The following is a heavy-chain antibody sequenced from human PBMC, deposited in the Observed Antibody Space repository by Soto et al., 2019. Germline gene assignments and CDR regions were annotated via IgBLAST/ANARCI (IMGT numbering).Heavy chain of an antibody. CDR2: IIPIFGTA. CDR3: ARERAAGTTTDFDY. V-gene: IGHV1-69*06. CDR1: GGTFSSYA. D-gene: IGHD6-13*01. J-gene: IGHJ4*02. Sequence: SVKVSCKASGGTFSSYAISWVRQAPGQGLEWMGGIIPIFGTANYAQKFQGRVTVTADKSTSTAYMELSSLRSEDTAVYYCARERAAGTTTDFDYWGQGTLVTVSS.